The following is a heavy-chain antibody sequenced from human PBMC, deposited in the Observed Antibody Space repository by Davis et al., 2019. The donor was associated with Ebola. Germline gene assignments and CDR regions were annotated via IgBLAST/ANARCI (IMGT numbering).Heavy chain of an antibody. J-gene: IGHJ4*02. CDR1: GYKFTNYW. Sequence: GESLKISCKGSGYKFTNYWIGWVRQMPGKGLEWMGIIYPDDSDTRYGPSFQGQVRISADESISTAYLQWCSLKASDTAMYYCANSYGGDYYFDYWGQGTPVTVSS. CDR3: ANSYGGDYYFDY. CDR2: IYPDDSDT. D-gene: IGHD4-23*01. V-gene: IGHV5-51*01.